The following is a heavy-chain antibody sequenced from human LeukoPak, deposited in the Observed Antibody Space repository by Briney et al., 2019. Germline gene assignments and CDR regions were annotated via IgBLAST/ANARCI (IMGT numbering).Heavy chain of an antibody. CDR1: GGSISGSGYY. J-gene: IGHJ4*02. CDR3: ATGPPLGPGF. Sequence: SETLSLTCTVSGGSISGSGYYWAWIRQPPEKGLEWIGSIYYSGTAYFNPSLKSRITISIDTSKNQFSLKLTSVTAADTAVYYCATGPPLGPGFWGQGTPVTVSS. D-gene: IGHD7-27*01. V-gene: IGHV4-39*01. CDR2: IYYSGTA.